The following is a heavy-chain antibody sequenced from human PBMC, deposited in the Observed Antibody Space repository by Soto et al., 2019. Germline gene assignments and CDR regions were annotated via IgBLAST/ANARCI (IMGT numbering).Heavy chain of an antibody. Sequence: GGSLRLSCAASGFTFSSDSMDWVRQAPGKGLEWVSSISSSSSYIYYADSVKGGFTISRDNAKNSLYLQMNSLRAEDTAVYYCARALSDYGRDYWGQGPLFTVSS. V-gene: IGHV3-21*01. CDR3: ARALSDYGRDY. CDR1: GFTFSSDS. D-gene: IGHD4-17*01. J-gene: IGHJ4*02. CDR2: ISSSSSYI.